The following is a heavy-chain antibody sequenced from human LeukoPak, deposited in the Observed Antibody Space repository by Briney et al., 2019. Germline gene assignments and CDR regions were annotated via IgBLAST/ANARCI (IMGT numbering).Heavy chain of an antibody. V-gene: IGHV3-30-3*01. CDR2: ISYDGSNK. D-gene: IGHD5-18*01. J-gene: IGHJ6*02. CDR1: GFTFSSYW. Sequence: GGSLRLSCAASGFTFSSYWMSWVRQAPGKGPEWVAVISYDGSNKYYADSVKGRFTISRDNSKNTLYLQMNSLRAEDTAVYYCARDRNTAMVKSYYGMDVWGQGTTVTVSS. CDR3: ARDRNTAMVKSYYGMDV.